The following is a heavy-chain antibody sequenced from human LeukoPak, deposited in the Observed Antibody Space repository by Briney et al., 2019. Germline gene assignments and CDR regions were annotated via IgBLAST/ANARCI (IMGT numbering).Heavy chain of an antibody. J-gene: IGHJ5*02. CDR1: GFTFSSYG. CDR3: ARPLNGRFVEWLLT. V-gene: IGHV3-30*02. D-gene: IGHD3-3*01. CDR2: IRYDGSNK. Sequence: GRSMRLSCAAAGFTFSSYGMHWVRQAPGKGLEWVAFIRYDGSNKYYADSVKGRFTISRDNSKNTLYLQMNSLRAEDTAVYYWARPLNGRFVEWLLTWGQASLVTVSS.